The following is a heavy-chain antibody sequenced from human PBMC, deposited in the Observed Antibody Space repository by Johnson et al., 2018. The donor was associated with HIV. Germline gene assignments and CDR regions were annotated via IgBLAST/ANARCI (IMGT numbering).Heavy chain of an antibody. CDR3: ATFGGGSFHAFDI. CDR2: IKQDGSEK. D-gene: IGHD1-26*01. J-gene: IGHJ3*02. Sequence: MLLVESGGGLVQPGGSLILSCAASGFTFSSYWMGWVRQAPGKGLEWVANIKQDGSEKYYVDSLKGRFTISRDNAKNSLYLQMNSLRAEDTAVYYCATFGGGSFHAFDIWGQGTMVTVSS. V-gene: IGHV3-7*05. CDR1: GFTFSSYW.